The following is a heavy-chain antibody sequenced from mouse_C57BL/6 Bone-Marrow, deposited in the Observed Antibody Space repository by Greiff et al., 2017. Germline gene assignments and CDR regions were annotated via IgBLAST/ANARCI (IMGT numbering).Heavy chain of an antibody. J-gene: IGHJ4*01. CDR2: ISSGGSYT. Sequence: EVKVEESGGDLVKPGGSLKLSCAASGFTFSSYGMSWVRQTPDKRLEWVATISSGGSYTYYPDSVKGQFTISRDNAKNTLYLQMSSLKADDTAMYYCARQDDYDDYYAMDYWGQGTSVTVSS. CDR3: ARQDDYDDYYAMDY. D-gene: IGHD2-4*01. CDR1: GFTFSSYG. V-gene: IGHV5-6*02.